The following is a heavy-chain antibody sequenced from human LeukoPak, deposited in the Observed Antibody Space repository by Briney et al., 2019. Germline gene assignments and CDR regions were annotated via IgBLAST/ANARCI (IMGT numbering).Heavy chain of an antibody. J-gene: IGHJ4*02. CDR1: GYSFTSYW. CDR2: IYPGDSDT. D-gene: IGHD2-2*01. CDR3: ARSGYCSSTSCYPIDY. V-gene: IGHV5-51*01. Sequence: GESLKISCKGSGYSFTSYWIGWVRPMPGKGLEWMGIIYPGDSDTRYSPSFQGQVTISADKSISTAYLQWSSLKASDAAMYYCARSGYCSSTSCYPIDYWGQGTPVTASS.